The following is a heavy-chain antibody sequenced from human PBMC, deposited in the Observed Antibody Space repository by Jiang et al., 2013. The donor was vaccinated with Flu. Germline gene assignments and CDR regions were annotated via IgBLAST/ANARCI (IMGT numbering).Heavy chain of an antibody. Sequence: GRVTMTTDTSTSTAYMELRSLRSDDTAVYYCARGRDYGYYFDYWGQGTLVTVSS. V-gene: IGHV1-18*01. D-gene: IGHD4-17*01. J-gene: IGHJ4*02. CDR3: ARGRDYGYYFDY.